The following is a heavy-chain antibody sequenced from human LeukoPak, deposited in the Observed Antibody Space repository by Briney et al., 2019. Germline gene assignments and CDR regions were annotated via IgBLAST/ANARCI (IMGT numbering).Heavy chain of an antibody. Sequence: SETLSLTCAVSGGSISSSNWWSWVRQPPGKGLEWIGEIYHSGSTNYNPSLKSRVTISVDTSKNQFSLKLSSVTAADTAVYYCAKIGYYDSSGLDYWGQGTLVTVSS. CDR1: GGSISSSNW. CDR2: IYHSGST. CDR3: AKIGYYDSSGLDY. V-gene: IGHV4-4*02. D-gene: IGHD3-22*01. J-gene: IGHJ4*02.